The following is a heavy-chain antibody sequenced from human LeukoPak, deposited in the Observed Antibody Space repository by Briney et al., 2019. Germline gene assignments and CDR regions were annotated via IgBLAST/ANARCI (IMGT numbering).Heavy chain of an antibody. Sequence: SETLSLTCTVSGGSISSYYWSWIRQAAGKGLEWIGRIYTSGSTNYNPSLKSRVTMSVDTSKNQFSLKLSSVTAADTAVYYCARGFRDIVVVPAAGAFDIWGQGTMVTVSS. J-gene: IGHJ3*02. CDR2: IYTSGST. V-gene: IGHV4-4*07. CDR1: GGSISSYY. D-gene: IGHD2-2*01. CDR3: ARGFRDIVVVPAAGAFDI.